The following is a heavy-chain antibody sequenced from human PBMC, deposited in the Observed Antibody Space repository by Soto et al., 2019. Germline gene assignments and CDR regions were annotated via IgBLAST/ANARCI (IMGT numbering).Heavy chain of an antibody. J-gene: IGHJ4*02. CDR1: GFTFSSYA. CDR3: ASQRASIAARPGY. V-gene: IGHV3-23*01. D-gene: IGHD6-6*01. CDR2: ISGSGGST. Sequence: PGGSLRLSCAASGFTFSSYAMSWVRQAPGKGLEWVSAISGSGGSTYYADSVKGRFTISRDNSKNTLYLQMNSLRAEDTAVFYCASQRASIAARPGYWGQGTLGTVSS.